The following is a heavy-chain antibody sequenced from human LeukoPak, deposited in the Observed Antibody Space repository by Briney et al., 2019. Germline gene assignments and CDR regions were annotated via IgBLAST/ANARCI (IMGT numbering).Heavy chain of an antibody. CDR1: GGTFSSYA. V-gene: IGHV1-69*04. D-gene: IGHD2-21*02. CDR2: IIPILGIA. CDR3: ARPVNCGGDCYSRRDAFDI. J-gene: IGHJ3*02. Sequence: SVKVSCKASGGTFSSYAISWVRQAPGQGLEWMGRIIPILGIANYAQKFQGRVTITADKSTSTAYMELSSLRSEDTAVYYCARPVNCGGDCYSRRDAFDIWGQGTMVTVSS.